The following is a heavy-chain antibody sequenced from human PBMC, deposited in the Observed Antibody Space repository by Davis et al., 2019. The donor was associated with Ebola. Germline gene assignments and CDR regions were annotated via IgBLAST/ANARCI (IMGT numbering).Heavy chain of an antibody. Sequence: GSLRLSCTVSGGSISSYYWSWIRRPPGKGLEWIGYIYASGSTNYNPSLKSRVTILVDMSMNQFSLRLNSVTAADTAVYYCARREQWPSKAFDIWGQGTMVTVSS. CDR1: GGSISSYY. D-gene: IGHD6-19*01. CDR2: IYASGST. V-gene: IGHV4-59*08. J-gene: IGHJ3*02. CDR3: ARREQWPSKAFDI.